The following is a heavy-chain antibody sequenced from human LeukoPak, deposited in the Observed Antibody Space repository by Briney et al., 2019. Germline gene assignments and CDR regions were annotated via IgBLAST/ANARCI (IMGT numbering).Heavy chain of an antibody. CDR3: ARQWYSSSYNWFDP. D-gene: IGHD6-6*01. Sequence: GESLKISCKGSGSSFTSYWIGWVRQMPGKGLEWMGIIYPGDADTRYSPSSQGQVTISADKSISTAYLQWSSLKASDAAIYYCARQWYSSSYNWFDPWGQGTLVTVSS. CDR2: IYPGDADT. J-gene: IGHJ5*02. CDR1: GSSFTSYW. V-gene: IGHV5-51*01.